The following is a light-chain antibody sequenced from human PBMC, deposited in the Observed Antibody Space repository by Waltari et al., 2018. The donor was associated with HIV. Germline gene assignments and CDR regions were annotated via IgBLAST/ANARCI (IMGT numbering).Light chain of an antibody. J-gene: IGKJ2*01. CDR1: QSVISSY. Sequence: IVLTQSPGTLSLSPGERATLSCRASQSVISSYVAWYQQKPGQAPRLLIYGTSSRAAGIPDRFSGYGSGTDFTLTISRLEPEDFAVYYCQLYLASPPEYTFGQGTKLEIK. CDR2: GTS. V-gene: IGKV3-20*01. CDR3: QLYLASPPEYT.